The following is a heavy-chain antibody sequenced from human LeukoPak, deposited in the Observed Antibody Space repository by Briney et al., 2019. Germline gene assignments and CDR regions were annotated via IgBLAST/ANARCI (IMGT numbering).Heavy chain of an antibody. V-gene: IGHV3-23*01. Sequence: GGSLRLSCAASGFIFSNSVMSWVRETPREGLEWGSAIRDAGGSTIYADSVKGRFTISRENSRNTLYLQMDGLRAEDSAVYYCAKGPEYYFDYWGQGTQVTVSS. CDR1: GFIFSNSV. CDR3: AKGPEYYFDY. CDR2: IRDAGGST. J-gene: IGHJ4*02.